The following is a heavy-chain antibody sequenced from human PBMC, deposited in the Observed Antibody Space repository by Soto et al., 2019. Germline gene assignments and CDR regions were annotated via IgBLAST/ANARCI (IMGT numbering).Heavy chain of an antibody. Sequence: SETLSLTCTVSGGSISSVDYYWSWVRQTPGKALEWIGYIYYSGSTYYNPSLKSRMSMSVDTSKNQFSLKLRSVTAADTAIYYCARDPMPDHYYYGMDVWGQGTTVTVSS. D-gene: IGHD2-2*01. CDR1: GGSISSVDYY. V-gene: IGHV4-30-4*01. J-gene: IGHJ6*02. CDR3: ARDPMPDHYYYGMDV. CDR2: IYYSGST.